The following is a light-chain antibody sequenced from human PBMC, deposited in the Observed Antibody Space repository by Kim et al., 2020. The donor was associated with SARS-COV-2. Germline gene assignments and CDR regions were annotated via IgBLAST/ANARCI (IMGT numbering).Light chain of an antibody. CDR3: QQRDSWPRT. V-gene: IGKV3-11*01. J-gene: IGKJ1*01. CDR2: DAS. Sequence: EIVLTQSPASLSLSPGERVTLSCRASQSVGSQLAWYQHKSGQAPRLLIYDASNRATGIPARFSGSGSGTDFTLTISSLQPEVFAVYYCQQRDSWPRTFGQGTKVDIK. CDR1: QSVGSQ.